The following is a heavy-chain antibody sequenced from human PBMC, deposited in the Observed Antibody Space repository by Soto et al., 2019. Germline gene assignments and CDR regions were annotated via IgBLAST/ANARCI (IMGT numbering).Heavy chain of an antibody. J-gene: IGHJ4*02. Sequence: PGGSLSLSCAASGCTFSSYWMHWVRQAPGKGLVWVSRINSDGSSTSYADSVKGRFTISRDNAKNTLYLQMNSLTVEDGAVYYCADSCRPTRDWGPGPLVTVAS. D-gene: IGHD2-2*01. CDR1: GCTFSSYW. CDR2: INSDGSST. V-gene: IGHV3-74*01. CDR3: ADSCRPTRD.